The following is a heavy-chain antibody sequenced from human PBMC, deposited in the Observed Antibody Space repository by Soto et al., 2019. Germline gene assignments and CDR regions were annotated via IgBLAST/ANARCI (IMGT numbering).Heavy chain of an antibody. J-gene: IGHJ6*04. CDR1: GFTFSDYY. CDR3: ASPGIWYFHYGSGSPPPHV. V-gene: IGHV3-11*01. Sequence: GGSLRLSCAASGFTFSDYYMSWIRQAPGKGLEWVSYISSSGSTIYYADSVKGRFTISRDNAKNSLYLQMNSLRAEDTAVYYCASPGIWYFHYGSGSPPPHVWGKGTTVTVSS. CDR2: ISSSGSTI. D-gene: IGHD3-10*01.